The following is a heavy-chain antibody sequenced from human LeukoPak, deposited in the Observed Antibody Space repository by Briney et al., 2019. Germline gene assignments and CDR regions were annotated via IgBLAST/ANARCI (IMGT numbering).Heavy chain of an antibody. CDR2: ISYDGSNK. V-gene: IGHV3-30*18. CDR3: AEGSLFDY. J-gene: IGHJ4*02. Sequence: PGGSLRLSCAASGFTFSSYGMHWVRQAPGKGLEWVAVISYDGSNKYYADSVKGRFTISRDNSKNTLYLQMNSLRAEDTAVYYCAEGSLFDYWGQGTLVTVSS. CDR1: GFTFSSYG.